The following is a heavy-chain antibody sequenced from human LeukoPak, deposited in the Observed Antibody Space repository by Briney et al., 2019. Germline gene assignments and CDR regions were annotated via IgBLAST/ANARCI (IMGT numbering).Heavy chain of an antibody. Sequence: SETLSLTCTVSGGSISSYYWSWIRQPPGEGLEWIGYIYYSGSTNYNPSLKSRVTISVDTSKNQFSLKLSSVTAADTAVYYCARGVSSIFYYYYYMDVWGKGTTVTVSS. V-gene: IGHV4-59*01. CDR2: IYYSGST. J-gene: IGHJ6*03. CDR3: ARGVSSIFYYYYYMDV. CDR1: GGSISSYY. D-gene: IGHD6-6*01.